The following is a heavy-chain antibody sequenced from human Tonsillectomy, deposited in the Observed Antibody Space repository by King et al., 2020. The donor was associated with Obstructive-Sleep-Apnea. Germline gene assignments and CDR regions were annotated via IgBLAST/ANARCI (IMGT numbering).Heavy chain of an antibody. CDR3: VRDHKWAFDY. CDR2: IFTSSDLT. D-gene: IGHD2-8*01. J-gene: IGHJ4*02. V-gene: IGHV3-48*01. Sequence: VQLVESGGHLVQPGGSMRLSCAASGFSFGDYSMNWIRQRPGKGLECISYIFTSSDLTSYADSVRGRFTISRDSAEYSLFLQMNSLRVDDTAVYYCVRDHKWAFDYWGQGSLVTVSS. CDR1: GFSFGDYS.